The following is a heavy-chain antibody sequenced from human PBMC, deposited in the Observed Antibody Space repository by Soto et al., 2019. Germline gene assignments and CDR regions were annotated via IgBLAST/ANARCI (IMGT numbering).Heavy chain of an antibody. D-gene: IGHD3-3*01. CDR1: GFTFSSYA. CDR2: ISGSGGST. J-gene: IGHJ4*02. Sequence: GSLRLSCAASGFTFSSYAMSWVRQAPGKGLEWVSAISGSGGSTYYADSVKGRFTISRDNSKNTLYLQMNSLRAEDTAVYYCAKFSTRVVKEGYFDYWGQGTLVTVSS. CDR3: AKFSTRVVKEGYFDY. V-gene: IGHV3-23*01.